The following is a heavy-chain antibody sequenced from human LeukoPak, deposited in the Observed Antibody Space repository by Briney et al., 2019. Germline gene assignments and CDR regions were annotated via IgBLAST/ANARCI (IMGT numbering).Heavy chain of an antibody. D-gene: IGHD2-2*01. V-gene: IGHV1-2*02. CDR1: GYTFTGYN. CDR3: ARARGDIVVVPAATWFDP. CDR2: IKPNNGGT. J-gene: IGHJ5*02. Sequence: ASVKVSCKASGYTFTGYNMHWVRQAPGQGLEWMGWIKPNNGGTNYAQKFQGRVTMTRDTSISTAYMELSRLRSDDTAVYYCARARGDIVVVPAATWFDPWGQGTLVTVSS.